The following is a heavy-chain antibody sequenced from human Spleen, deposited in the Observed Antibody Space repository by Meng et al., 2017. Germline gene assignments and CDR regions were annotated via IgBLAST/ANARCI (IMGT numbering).Heavy chain of an antibody. Sequence: EVQLVESGGRLVQPGWSLRLSCAASGFAFSNSAMTWVRQAPGKGLEWVSRIGGSGGGTYYADSVKGRFTISRDNSKNTVYLQMNSLRVEDTAVYYCARDFGGWYDVWGQGTLVTVSS. CDR1: GFAFSNSA. D-gene: IGHD3-3*01. CDR3: ARDFGGWYDV. J-gene: IGHJ5*02. CDR2: IGGSGGGT. V-gene: IGHV3-23*04.